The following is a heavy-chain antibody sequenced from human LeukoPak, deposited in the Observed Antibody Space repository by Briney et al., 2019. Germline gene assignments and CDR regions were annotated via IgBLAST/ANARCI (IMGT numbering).Heavy chain of an antibody. CDR3: AKMGFGSYYYGMDV. D-gene: IGHD3-10*01. Sequence: GGSLRLSCAASGFTFDDYTMHWVRQAPGKGLEWVSLISWDGGSTYYADSVKGRFTISRDNSKNSLYLQMNSLRTEDTALYYCAKMGFGSYYYGMDVWGQGTTVTVSS. V-gene: IGHV3-43*01. J-gene: IGHJ6*02. CDR1: GFTFDDYT. CDR2: ISWDGGST.